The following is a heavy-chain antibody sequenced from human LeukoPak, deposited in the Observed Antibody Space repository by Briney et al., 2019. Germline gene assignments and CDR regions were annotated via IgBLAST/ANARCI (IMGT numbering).Heavy chain of an antibody. CDR2: IKHGGREK. CDR1: GLTFSGQW. Sequence: PGGSLRLSCVASGLTFSGQWLNWVRQAPGQGLEWVANIKHGGREKYYVDSVKGRFTISRDDGQNSLSLHMNTVRAEDTAVYYCGYTNNFYHWGQGALVVVSA. V-gene: IGHV3-7*01. J-gene: IGHJ4*02. CDR3: GYTNNFYH. D-gene: IGHD3-16*02.